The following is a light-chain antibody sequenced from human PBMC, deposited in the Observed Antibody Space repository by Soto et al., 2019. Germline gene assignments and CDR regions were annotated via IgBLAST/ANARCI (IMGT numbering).Light chain of an antibody. J-gene: IGKJ5*01. Sequence: EDVLTQSPGTRSLSTGERATRACRVTLSVFSNYLALYHQIPGQAPRLLTYGLSTRAPGIPDRFSGSGSGTDFILTISRLEPEDFAVYYCQQYANSPTTFGQGTRLEI. CDR2: GLS. CDR3: QQYANSPTT. CDR1: LSVFSNY. V-gene: IGKV3-20*01.